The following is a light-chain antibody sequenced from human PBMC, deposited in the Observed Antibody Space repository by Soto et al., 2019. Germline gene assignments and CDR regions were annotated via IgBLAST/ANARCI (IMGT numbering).Light chain of an antibody. CDR2: GAS. V-gene: IGKV3-20*01. CDR1: QSVNNNY. Sequence: EIVLTQSPGTLSLSPGERAVLSCRASQSVNNNYLAWYQRKPGRAPRLLIYGASSRATGIRDRFIGSGSGTDFTLTITRLEPEDFAVCFCQQYGSSPPTFGRGTKVEFK. CDR3: QQYGSSPPT. J-gene: IGKJ4*02.